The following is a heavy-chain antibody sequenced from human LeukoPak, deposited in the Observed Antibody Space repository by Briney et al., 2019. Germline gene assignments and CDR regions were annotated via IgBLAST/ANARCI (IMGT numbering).Heavy chain of an antibody. J-gene: IGHJ4*02. CDR1: GFIFSNYN. Sequence: GGSLRLSCAASGFIFSNYNMNWVRQTPGKGLEWLSYISSSSGTIYYADSVKGRFTISGDNAKNSLYLQMNSLRAEDTAVYYCARALGYSYGYTVDYWGQGTLVTVSS. D-gene: IGHD5-18*01. CDR2: ISSSSGTI. CDR3: ARALGYSYGYTVDY. V-gene: IGHV3-48*01.